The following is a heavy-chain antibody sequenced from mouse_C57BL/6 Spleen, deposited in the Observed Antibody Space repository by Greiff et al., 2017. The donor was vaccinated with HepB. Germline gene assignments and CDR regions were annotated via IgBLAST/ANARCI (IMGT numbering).Heavy chain of an antibody. V-gene: IGHV1-82*01. J-gene: IGHJ3*01. CDR1: GYAFSSSW. CDR2: IYPGDGDT. D-gene: IGHD2-14*01. Sequence: QVQLKESGPELVKPGASVKISCKASGYAFSSSWMNWVKQRPGKGLEWIGRIYPGDGDTNYNGKFKGKATLTADTSSSTAYMQLSSLTSEDSAVYFCAREGYSPFAYWGQGTLVTVSA. CDR3: AREGYSPFAY.